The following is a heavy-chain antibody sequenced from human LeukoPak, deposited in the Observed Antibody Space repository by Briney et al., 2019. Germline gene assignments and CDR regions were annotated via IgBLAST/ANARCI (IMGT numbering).Heavy chain of an antibody. D-gene: IGHD3-22*01. J-gene: IGHJ6*03. V-gene: IGHV3-23*01. Sequence: GGTLRLSCEASGFSFSSYAMSWVRQAPGKGLEWVSAISGSGGSTYYADSVKGRFTISRDNSKNTLYLQMNSLRAEDTAVYYCAKTYYYDSSGYYYYYYYMDVWGKGTTVTVSS. CDR3: AKTYYYDSSGYYYYYYYMDV. CDR2: ISGSGGST. CDR1: GFSFSSYA.